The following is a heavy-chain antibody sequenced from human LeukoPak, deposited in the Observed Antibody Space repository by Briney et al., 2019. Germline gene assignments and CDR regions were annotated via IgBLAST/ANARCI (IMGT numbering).Heavy chain of an antibody. J-gene: IGHJ4*02. D-gene: IGHD6-19*01. CDR1: GFTFSSYG. CDR3: AKDESSGWCEFFDY. Sequence: GGSLRLSCAASGFTFSSYGMHWVRQAPGKGLEWVAFIRYDGSNKYYADSVKGRFTISRDNSKNTLYLQMNSLRAEDTAVYYCAKDESSGWCEFFDYWGQGTLVTVSS. CDR2: IRYDGSNK. V-gene: IGHV3-30*02.